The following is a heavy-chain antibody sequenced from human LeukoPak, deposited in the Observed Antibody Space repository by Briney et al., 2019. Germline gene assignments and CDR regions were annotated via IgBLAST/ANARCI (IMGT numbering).Heavy chain of an antibody. CDR3: TKALGGTSY. CDR2: INHSGGS. D-gene: IGHD3-16*01. Sequence: PSETLSLTCIVSGGSISSGTYYWGWIRQPPGKGLEWIGEINHSGGSSYNPSLKSRVTISLDTSKNQFSLKLTSVTAADTAVYYCTKALGGTSYWGQGTLVTVSS. V-gene: IGHV4-39*07. CDR1: GGSISSGTYY. J-gene: IGHJ4*02.